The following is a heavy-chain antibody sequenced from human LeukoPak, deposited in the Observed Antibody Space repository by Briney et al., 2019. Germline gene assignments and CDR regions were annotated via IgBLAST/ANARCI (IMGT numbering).Heavy chain of an antibody. Sequence: SETLSLTWTVSGGSISSYYWSWIRQPPGKGLEWIGYIYYSGSTNYNPSLKSRVTISVDTSKNQFSLKLTSVTAADTAVYYCARQTGSGLFTLPGGQGTLVTVSS. CDR3: ARQTGSGLFTLP. CDR1: GGSISSYY. D-gene: IGHD3-10*01. V-gene: IGHV4-59*08. CDR2: IYYSGST. J-gene: IGHJ4*02.